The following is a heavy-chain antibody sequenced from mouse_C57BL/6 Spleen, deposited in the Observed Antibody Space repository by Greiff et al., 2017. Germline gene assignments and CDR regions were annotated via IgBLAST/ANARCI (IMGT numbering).Heavy chain of an antibody. V-gene: IGHV5-9-1*02. CDR2: ISSYGDYL. CDR1: GFTFSSYA. J-gene: IGHJ1*03. D-gene: IGHD1-1*01. Sequence: DVKLVESGEGLVTPGGSLKLSCAASGFTFSSYAMSWVRQTPAKRLEWVAYISSYGDYLSYADTVKGRFTISRDNARNTLYLQMSRLKSEDTAMYYWTRRGNYGRAVDVWGTGTTVTVSS. CDR3: TRRGNYGRAVDV.